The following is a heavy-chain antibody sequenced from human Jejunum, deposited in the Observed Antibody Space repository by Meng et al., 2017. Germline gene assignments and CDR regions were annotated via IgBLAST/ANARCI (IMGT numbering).Heavy chain of an antibody. V-gene: IGHV3-21*01. CDR1: GFPFSNYA. CDR3: VYLVGTGAYFPPSDF. Sequence: GGSLRLSCAASGFPFSNYAMSWVRQAPGKGLEWVSYIRSSGSYLYYADSVKGRFIISRDNARTSLYLQMNSLRVEDMAVYYCVYLVGTGAYFPPSDFWGQGTLVTVSS. D-gene: IGHD3-16*01. CDR2: IRSSGSYL. J-gene: IGHJ4*01.